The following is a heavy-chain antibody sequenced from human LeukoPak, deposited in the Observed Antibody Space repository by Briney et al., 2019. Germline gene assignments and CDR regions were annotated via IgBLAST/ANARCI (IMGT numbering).Heavy chain of an antibody. CDR1: GGSISSSSYY. CDR3: ARYPYSGISGWQAFDY. J-gene: IGHJ4*02. V-gene: IGHV4-39*01. CDR2: IPYSGNA. Sequence: PSETLSLTCTVSGGSISSSSYYWGWIRQPPGQGLEWIGTIPYSGNAYYSPSLKSRVTISVDTSKNQFSLKVSSVTAADTDVYYCARYPYSGISGWQAFDYWGQGTLVTVSS. D-gene: IGHD6-19*01.